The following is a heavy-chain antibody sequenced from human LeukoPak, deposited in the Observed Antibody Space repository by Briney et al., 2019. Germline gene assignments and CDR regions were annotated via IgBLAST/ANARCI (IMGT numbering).Heavy chain of an antibody. CDR1: GFTVSSNY. Sequence: GGSLRLSCAASGFTVSSNYMSWVRQAPGKGLEWVAVISYDGSNKYYADSVKGRFTISRDNSKNTLYLQMNSLRAEDTAVYYCAKDFTVGATGGWGQGTLVTVSS. J-gene: IGHJ4*02. CDR2: ISYDGSNK. V-gene: IGHV3-30*18. CDR3: AKDFTVGATGG. D-gene: IGHD1-26*01.